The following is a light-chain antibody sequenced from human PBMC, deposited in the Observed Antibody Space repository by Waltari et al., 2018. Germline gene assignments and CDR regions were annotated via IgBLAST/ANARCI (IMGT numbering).Light chain of an antibody. CDR2: GAS. J-gene: IGKJ2*02. Sequence: DIQMTQSPSTLSVSVGDRVTVTCRASQTINIWLAWYQQKPGKAPKLLISGASSLESGVPSRFSGSGSGTEFNLTISSLQPDDFATYYCQQYSGSSGTFGQGTKVEI. CDR1: QTINIW. CDR3: QQYSGSSGT. V-gene: IGKV1-5*01.